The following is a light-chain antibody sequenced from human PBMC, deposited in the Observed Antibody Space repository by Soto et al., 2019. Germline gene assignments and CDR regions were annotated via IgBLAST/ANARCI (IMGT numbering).Light chain of an antibody. J-gene: IGLJ3*02. CDR2: TTN. CDR3: LLYYGGAQLV. V-gene: IGLV7-43*01. CDR1: TGAVTSGNY. Sequence: QAVETQEPSLTVSPGGTVTLTCASSTGAVTSGNYPSWFQQKPGQTPRTLIYTTNSRHSWTPARFSGSLLGGKAALTLSGVQPEDEAEYYCLLYYGGAQLVFGGGTKVTVL.